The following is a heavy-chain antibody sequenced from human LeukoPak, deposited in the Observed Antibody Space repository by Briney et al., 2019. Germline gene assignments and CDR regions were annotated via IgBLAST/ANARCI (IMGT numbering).Heavy chain of an antibody. Sequence: ASVKVSCKASGYTFTAYYMNWVRQAPGQGLEWMGWINPNSGGTNYAQKFQGRVTMTRDTSISTVYMELNSLRSDDTAVYYCARRLTGVDYWGQGTQVTVSS. CDR2: INPNSGGT. J-gene: IGHJ4*02. CDR1: GYTFTAYY. D-gene: IGHD7-27*01. CDR3: ARRLTGVDY. V-gene: IGHV1-2*02.